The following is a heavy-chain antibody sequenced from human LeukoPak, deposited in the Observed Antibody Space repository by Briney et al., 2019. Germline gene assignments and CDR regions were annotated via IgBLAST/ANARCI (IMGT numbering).Heavy chain of an antibody. CDR3: ATTKQARRYFDY. D-gene: IGHD1-1*01. J-gene: IGHJ4*02. CDR1: GFTFDAYG. V-gene: IGHV3-20*04. CDR2: INWNGGST. Sequence: GGSLRLSCAASGFTFDAYGMSWVRQAPGKGLEWVSGINWNGGSTGYADSVKGRFTISRDNAKNSLYLQMNTLRAEDTAVYYCATTKQARRYFDYWGQGTLVTVSS.